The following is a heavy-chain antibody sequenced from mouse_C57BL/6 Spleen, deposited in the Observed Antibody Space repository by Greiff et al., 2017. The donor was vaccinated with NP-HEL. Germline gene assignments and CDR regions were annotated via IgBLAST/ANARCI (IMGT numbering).Heavy chain of an antibody. J-gene: IGHJ4*01. V-gene: IGHV1-61*01. Sequence: QVQLQQPGAELVRPGSSVKLSCKASGYTFTSYWMDWVKQRPGQGLEWIGNIYPSDSETHYNQKFKDKATLPVDKSSSTAYMQLSSLTSEDSAVYYCARRGDYYYGSSHYYAMDYWGQGTSVTVSS. D-gene: IGHD1-1*01. CDR2: IYPSDSET. CDR3: ARRGDYYYGSSHYYAMDY. CDR1: GYTFTSYW.